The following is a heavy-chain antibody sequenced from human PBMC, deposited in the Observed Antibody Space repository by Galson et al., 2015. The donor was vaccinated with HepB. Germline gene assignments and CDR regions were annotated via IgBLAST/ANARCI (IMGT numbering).Heavy chain of an antibody. CDR3: ARGLLCSGGSCYSAGFDY. Sequence: VKVSCKASGYTFTSYAMHWVRQAPGQRLEWMGWINAGNGNTKYSQKFQGRVTITRDTSASTAYMELSSLRSEDTAVYYCARGLLCSGGSCYSAGFDYWGQGTLVTVSS. D-gene: IGHD2-15*01. CDR1: GYTFTSYA. CDR2: INAGNGNT. J-gene: IGHJ4*02. V-gene: IGHV1-3*01.